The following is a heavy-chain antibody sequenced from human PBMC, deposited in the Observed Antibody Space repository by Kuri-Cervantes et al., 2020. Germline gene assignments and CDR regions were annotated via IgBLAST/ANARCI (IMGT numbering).Heavy chain of an antibody. J-gene: IGHJ4*02. CDR1: GGSISSSSYY. Sequence: SETLSLTCTVSGGSISSSSYYWGWIRQPPGKGLEWIGSIYYSGSTYYNPSLKSRVTISVDTSKNQFSLKLSSVTAADTAVHYCARDPSSYDYVWGSYRTRPLGGWGQGTLVTVSS. D-gene: IGHD3-16*02. V-gene: IGHV4-39*07. CDR3: ARDPSSYDYVWGSYRTRPLGG. CDR2: IYYSGST.